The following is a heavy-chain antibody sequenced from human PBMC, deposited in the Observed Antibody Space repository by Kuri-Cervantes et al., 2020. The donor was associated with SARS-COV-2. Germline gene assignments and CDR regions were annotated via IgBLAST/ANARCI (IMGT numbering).Heavy chain of an antibody. CDR2: IYHSGST. Sequence: SETLSLTCAVSGGSISSGGYSWSWIRQPPGKGLEWIGYIYHSGSTYYNPSLKSRVTISVDTSKNQFSLKLSSVTAADTAVYYCARELRASKYFDLWGRGTLVTVSS. CDR3: ARELRASKYFDL. J-gene: IGHJ2*01. D-gene: IGHD2-21*01. CDR1: GGSISSGGYS. V-gene: IGHV4-30-2*01.